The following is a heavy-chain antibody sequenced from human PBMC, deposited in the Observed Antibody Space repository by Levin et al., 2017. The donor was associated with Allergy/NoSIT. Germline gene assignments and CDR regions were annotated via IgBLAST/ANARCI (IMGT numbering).Heavy chain of an antibody. V-gene: IGHV3-23*01. D-gene: IGHD2-2*02. Sequence: GGSLRLSCAASGFTFSSYAMSWVRQAPGKGLEWVSAISGSGGSTYYADSVKGRFTISRDNSKNTLYLQMNSLRAEDTAVYYCAKDGGYCSSTSCHMTFWFDPWGQGTLVTVSS. CDR3: AKDGGYCSSTSCHMTFWFDP. CDR1: GFTFSSYA. CDR2: ISGSGGST. J-gene: IGHJ5*02.